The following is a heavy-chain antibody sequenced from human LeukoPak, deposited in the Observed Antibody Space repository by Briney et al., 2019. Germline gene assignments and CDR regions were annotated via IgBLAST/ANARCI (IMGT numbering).Heavy chain of an antibody. D-gene: IGHD3-22*01. CDR1: GYSFTSYW. J-gene: IGHJ6*03. CDR2: IYPGDSDT. Sequence: GESLKISCKGSGYSFTSYWIGWVRQMPGKGLEWMGIIYPGDSDTRYSPSFQGQVTISADKSISTAYLQWSSLKASDTAMYYCGRHVVDSSGDYLYFYYMDVWGKGTTVTVS. V-gene: IGHV5-51*01. CDR3: GRHVVDSSGDYLYFYYMDV.